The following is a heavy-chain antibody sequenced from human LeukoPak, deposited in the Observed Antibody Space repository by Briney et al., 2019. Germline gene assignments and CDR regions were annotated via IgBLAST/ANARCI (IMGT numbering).Heavy chain of an antibody. V-gene: IGHV5-51*01. Sequence: GESLKISCKGSGYSFTNYWIGWVRQMPGKGLEWMGIIYPGDSDTRYSPSFQGQVTISADKSISTAYLQWSSLKASGTAIYFCARRTSANWFDPWGQGTLVTVSS. CDR1: GYSFTNYW. CDR3: ARRTSANWFDP. CDR2: IYPGDSDT. D-gene: IGHD1-7*01. J-gene: IGHJ5*02.